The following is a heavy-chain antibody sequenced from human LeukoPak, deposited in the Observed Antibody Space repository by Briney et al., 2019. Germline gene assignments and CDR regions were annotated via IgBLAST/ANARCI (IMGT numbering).Heavy chain of an antibody. J-gene: IGHJ3*02. CDR1: GGSISSYH. CDR2: IYYSGST. V-gene: IGHV4-59*01. CDR3: ARTTVDYGLLDAFDI. D-gene: IGHD4-17*01. Sequence: SETLSLTCTVSGGSISSYHWSWIRQPPGKGLEWIGYIYYSGSTNYNPSLKSRVTISVDTSKNQFSLKLSSVTAADTAVYYCARTTVDYGLLDAFDIWGQGTMVTVSS.